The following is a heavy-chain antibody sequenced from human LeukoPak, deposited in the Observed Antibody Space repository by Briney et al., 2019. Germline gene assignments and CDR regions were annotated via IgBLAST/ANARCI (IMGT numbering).Heavy chain of an antibody. V-gene: IGHV3-7*01. CDR3: ARDSRRYYYDSSGYPGDFGY. J-gene: IGHJ4*02. Sequence: GGPLRLSGAASGFTFSSYWMRWVRPAPGKGLGGVANKKQDGSEKYYVDSVKGRFTISRDNAKNSLYLQMNSLRAEDTAVYYCARDSRRYYYDSSGYPGDFGYWGQGTLVTVSS. CDR2: KKQDGSEK. D-gene: IGHD3-22*01. CDR1: GFTFSSYW.